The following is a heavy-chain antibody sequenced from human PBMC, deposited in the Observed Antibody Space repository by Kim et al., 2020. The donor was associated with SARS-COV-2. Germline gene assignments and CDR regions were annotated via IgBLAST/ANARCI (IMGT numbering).Heavy chain of an antibody. J-gene: IGHJ4*02. CDR1: GGSFRGYY. D-gene: IGHD3-22*01. CDR3: ARLTYYYDTSGYKGGGVDY. V-gene: IGHV4-34*01. Sequence: SETLSLTCAVYGGSFRGYYWSWFRQPPGKGLEWIGEIDHSRSTNLNPSFKSRVTLLVDRSRSQISLRLYSVTAADTAVYYCARLTYYYDTSGYKGGGVDYWGQGTLVTVSS. CDR2: IDHSRST.